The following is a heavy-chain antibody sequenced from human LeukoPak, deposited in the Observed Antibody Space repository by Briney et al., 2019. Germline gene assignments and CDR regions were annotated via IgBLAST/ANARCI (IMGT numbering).Heavy chain of an antibody. V-gene: IGHV3-48*01. D-gene: IGHD2-2*01. CDR3: APGYCSSASCSHYFNY. CDR1: GFSFTSYS. Sequence: PGGSPRLSCAASGFSFTSYSMNWVRQAPGKGLEWVSYISVSSSTIYYADSVRGRFTISRDNAKNSLYLQMNSLRAEDTAVYYCAPGYCSSASCSHYFNYWGQGTLVTVSS. J-gene: IGHJ4*02. CDR2: ISVSSSTI.